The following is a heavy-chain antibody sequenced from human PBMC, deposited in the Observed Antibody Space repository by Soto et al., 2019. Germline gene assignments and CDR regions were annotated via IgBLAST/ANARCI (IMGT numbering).Heavy chain of an antibody. CDR2: INTHNGNT. D-gene: IGHD3-10*01. V-gene: IGHV1-18*01. Sequence: ASVKVSCEACGYTFTTYGISWVRQAPGQGLEWLGWINTHNGNTNYAQNLQGRVIMTADTSTSTAYMELRSLRSDDTAIYYCTREGSAPYYYYGMDAWGQGTTVTVSS. CDR1: GYTFTTYG. J-gene: IGHJ6*02. CDR3: TREGSAPYYYYGMDA.